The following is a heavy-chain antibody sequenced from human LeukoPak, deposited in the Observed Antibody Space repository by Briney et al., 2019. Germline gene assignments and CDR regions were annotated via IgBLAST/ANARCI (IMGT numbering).Heavy chain of an antibody. CDR2: IIGSNGST. J-gene: IGHJ4*02. CDR3: AKGGYDYVEVAYFDY. V-gene: IGHV3-23*01. D-gene: IGHD5-12*01. CDR1: GFTFSNYA. Sequence: GGSLRLSCAASGFTFSNYAMNWVRQAPGKGLEWVSTIIGSNGSTFYADSVKGRFTISKDTSKNTLYLHMSSLRADDTAVYYCAKGGYDYVEVAYFDYWGQGTLVTVSS.